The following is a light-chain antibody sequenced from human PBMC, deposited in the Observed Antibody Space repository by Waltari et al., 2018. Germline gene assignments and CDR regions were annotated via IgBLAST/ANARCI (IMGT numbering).Light chain of an antibody. J-gene: IGLJ2*01. CDR1: SSNIGTNI. Sequence: QSVLTQPPSASGTPGQRVTISCSGTSSNIGTNIVNWYQQLPGTAPKLPIYTTNQRPSGFPDRFSGSKSGTSASLAISGLQSEDEADYYCATWDDSLNGPVFGGGTKLTVL. V-gene: IGLV1-44*01. CDR2: TTN. CDR3: ATWDDSLNGPV.